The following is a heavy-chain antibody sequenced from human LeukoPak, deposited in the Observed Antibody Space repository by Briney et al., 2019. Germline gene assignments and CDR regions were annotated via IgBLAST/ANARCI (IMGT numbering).Heavy chain of an antibody. V-gene: IGHV4-59*08. J-gene: IGHJ4*02. Sequence: SETLSLTRTVSGGSISSYYWSWIRQPPGKGLEWIGYIYYSGSTNYNPSLKSRVTISVDTSKNQFSLKLSSVTAADTAVYYCARQNLAYYYGSGSLAFDYWGQGTLVTVSS. CDR3: ARQNLAYYYGSGSLAFDY. CDR1: GGSISSYY. CDR2: IYYSGST. D-gene: IGHD3-10*01.